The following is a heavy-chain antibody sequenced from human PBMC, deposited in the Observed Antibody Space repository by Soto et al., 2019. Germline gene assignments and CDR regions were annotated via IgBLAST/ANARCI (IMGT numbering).Heavy chain of an antibody. CDR3: ARGEMATEETPIDY. CDR1: GGTFSSYA. Sequence: QVQLVQSGAEVKKPGSSVKVSCKASGGTFSSYAISWVRQAPGQGLEWMGGIIPIFGTANYAQKFQGRVTITADESTSTDYMELSSLRSEDTAEYYCARGEMATEETPIDYWGQGTLVTVSS. CDR2: IIPIFGTA. V-gene: IGHV1-69*01. D-gene: IGHD3-16*01. J-gene: IGHJ4*02.